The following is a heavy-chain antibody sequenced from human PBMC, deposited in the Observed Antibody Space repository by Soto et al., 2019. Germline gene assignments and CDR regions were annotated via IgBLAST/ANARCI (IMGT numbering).Heavy chain of an antibody. D-gene: IGHD3-10*01. CDR2: INPSGGST. CDR3: ARAGLLWFGESLRDY. V-gene: IGHV1-46*03. CDR1: GYTFTSSY. J-gene: IGHJ4*02. Sequence: ASVKVSCKASGYTFTSSYMHWVRQAPGQWLEWMGIINPSGGSTSYAQKFQGRVTMTRDTSTSTVYMELSSLRSEDTAVYYCARAGLLWFGESLRDYWGQGTLVTVSS.